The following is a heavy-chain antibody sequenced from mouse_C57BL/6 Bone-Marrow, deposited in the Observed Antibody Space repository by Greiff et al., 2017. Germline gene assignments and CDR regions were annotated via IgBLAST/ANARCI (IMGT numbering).Heavy chain of an antibody. V-gene: IGHV1-80*01. CDR1: GYAFSSYW. Sequence: VQLQQSGAELVKPGASVKISCKASGYAFSSYWMNWVKPRPGKGLEWIGQIYPGDGDTNYNGKFKGKATLTADKSSSTAYMQLSSLTSEDSAVYFCALITTVVATEEYYFDYWGQGTTLTVSS. D-gene: IGHD1-1*01. CDR3: ALITTVVATEEYYFDY. CDR2: IYPGDGDT. J-gene: IGHJ2*01.